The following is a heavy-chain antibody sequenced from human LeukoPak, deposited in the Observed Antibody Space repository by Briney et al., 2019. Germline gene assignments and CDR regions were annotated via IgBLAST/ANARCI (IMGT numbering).Heavy chain of an antibody. V-gene: IGHV1-24*01. CDR2: FDPEDGET. CDR3: ATGIGQLERRPSSPRPIYYYYMDV. J-gene: IGHJ6*03. CDR1: GYTLTELS. Sequence: ASVKVSCKVSGYTLTELSMHWVRQAPGKGLEWMGGFDPEDGETIYAQKFQGRVTMTEDTSTDTAYMELSSLRSEDTAVYYCATGIGQLERRPSSPRPIYYYYMDVWGKRTTVTVSS. D-gene: IGHD1-1*01.